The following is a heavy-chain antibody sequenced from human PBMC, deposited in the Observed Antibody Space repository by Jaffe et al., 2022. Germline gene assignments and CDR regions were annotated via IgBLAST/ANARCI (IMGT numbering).Heavy chain of an antibody. V-gene: IGHV1-2*02. D-gene: IGHD2-2*01. J-gene: IGHJ6*03. Sequence: QVQLVQSGAEVKKPGASVKVSCKASGYTFTGYYMHWVRQAPGQGLEWMGWINPNSGGTNYAQKFQGRVTMTRDTSISTAYMELSRLRSDDTAVYYCARDGENLGYCSSTSCVDYYYNYYMDVWGKGTTVTVSS. CDR3: ARDGENLGYCSSTSCVDYYYNYYMDV. CDR2: INPNSGGT. CDR1: GYTFTGYY.